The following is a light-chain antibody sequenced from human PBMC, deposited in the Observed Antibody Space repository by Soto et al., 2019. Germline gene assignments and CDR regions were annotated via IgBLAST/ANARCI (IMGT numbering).Light chain of an antibody. CDR3: PHYVTWPLD. CDR2: DTS. J-gene: IGKJ4*01. Sequence: EVVMTQSPATLSVSPGERATLSCRASRGIGSTLAWYQQKPGQTPRLLIYDTSTRATGVPGRFIGSRSGTEFTLTITSLQSEDFEIYYCPHYVTWPLDFGGGTRVENK. CDR1: RGIGST. V-gene: IGKV3-15*01.